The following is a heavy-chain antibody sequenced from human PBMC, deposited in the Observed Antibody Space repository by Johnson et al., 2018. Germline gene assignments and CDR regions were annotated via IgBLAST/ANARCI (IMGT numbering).Heavy chain of an antibody. CDR1: GFTFSSYG. D-gene: IGHD3-3*01. V-gene: IGHV3-33*01. CDR2: IWYDGSNR. Sequence: VQLVETGGGVVQPGRSLRLCCAASGFTFSSYGMHWVRQAPGKGLEWVAVIWYDGSNRYYADSVRGRFTISRDNAKASLYLQMNSLRAEDTAVYYCARVGVVIMQYYYYYIDVWGKGTTVTVSS. CDR3: ARVGVVIMQYYYYYIDV. J-gene: IGHJ6*03.